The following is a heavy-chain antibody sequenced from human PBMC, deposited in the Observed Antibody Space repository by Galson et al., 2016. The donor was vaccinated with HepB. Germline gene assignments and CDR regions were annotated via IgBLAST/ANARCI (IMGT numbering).Heavy chain of an antibody. CDR1: GFNFNLYD. CDR3: AREGYGISLVY. Sequence: SLRLSCAASGFNFNLYDMSWVRQEIGKSLEWVATIGAAGETYYAGSVTGRFTISRDNAKNSMYLQMSSLRAEDTARYFCAREGYGISLVYGGQGSLVFGSS. D-gene: IGHD6-13*01. V-gene: IGHV3-13*01. J-gene: IGHJ4*02. CDR2: IGAAGET.